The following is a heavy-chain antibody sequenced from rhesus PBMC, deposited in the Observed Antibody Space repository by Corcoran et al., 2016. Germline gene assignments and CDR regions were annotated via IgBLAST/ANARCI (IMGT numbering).Heavy chain of an antibody. CDR2: VDPEDGEA. J-gene: IGHJ6*01. D-gene: IGHD6-13*01. CDR1: GYTFTDYY. V-gene: IGHV1-111*02. Sequence: EVQLVQSGAEVKKPGASVKISCKASGYTFTDYYLHWVQQAPGKGLEWMGRVDPEDGEAIHEQKFQDRVTSTADTSTDTAYMELSSLRSEDTAVYYCATGSSWIYGLDSWGQGVVVTVSS. CDR3: ATGSSWIYGLDS.